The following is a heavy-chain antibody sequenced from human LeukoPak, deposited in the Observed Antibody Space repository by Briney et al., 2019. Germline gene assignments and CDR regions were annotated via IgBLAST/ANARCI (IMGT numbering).Heavy chain of an antibody. J-gene: IGHJ2*01. CDR3: ARVLGPQPGASGILYWYFDL. CDR1: GGSIISNTSC. V-gene: IGHV4-39*01. CDR2: MYYSGSS. Sequence: SETLSLTCSVSGGSIISNTSCWVCIRQPPGMGLRWIGSMYYSGSSYYNPSLKSRVSVSVDTSKIQFSVKLSSVNASDTAVYDCARVLGPQPGASGILYWYFDLWGRGTLVTVSS. D-gene: IGHD7-27*01.